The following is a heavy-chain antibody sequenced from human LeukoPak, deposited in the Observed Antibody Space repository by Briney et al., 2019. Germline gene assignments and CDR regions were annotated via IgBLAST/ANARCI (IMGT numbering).Heavy chain of an antibody. CDR1: GVTFTNYA. Sequence: GGSLRLSCAASGVTFTNYAMSRVRQAPGKGMEWVSGISISGGSTDYADSVKGRFTISRDNSKNTLYLQMNSLRAEDTAVYYCAKVPAGNKVEYWGQGTLVTVSS. J-gene: IGHJ4*02. D-gene: IGHD6-19*01. CDR3: AKVPAGNKVEY. CDR2: ISISGGST. V-gene: IGHV3-23*01.